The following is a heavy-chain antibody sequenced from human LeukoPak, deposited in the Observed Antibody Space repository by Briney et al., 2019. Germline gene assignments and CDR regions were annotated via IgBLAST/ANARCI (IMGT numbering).Heavy chain of an antibody. CDR1: GFTFSTYS. CDR3: ARAFDI. Sequence: PGGSLRLSCAASGFTFSTYSMNWVRQAPGKGLEWVSVIYSGGSTYYADSVKGRFTISRDNSKNTLYLQMNSLRAEDTAVYYCARAFDIWGQGTMVTVSS. V-gene: IGHV3-53*01. CDR2: IYSGGST. J-gene: IGHJ3*02.